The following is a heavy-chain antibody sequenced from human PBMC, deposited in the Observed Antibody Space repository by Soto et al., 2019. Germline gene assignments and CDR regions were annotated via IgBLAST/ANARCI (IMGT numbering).Heavy chain of an antibody. V-gene: IGHV3-33*01. CDR3: ARVDGKLWFGELYRQSAYYMDV. J-gene: IGHJ6*03. CDR1: GFTFSSYA. CDR2: IWYDGSNK. Sequence: GGSLRLSCAASGFTFSSYAMHWVRQAPGKGLEWVAVIWYDGSNKYYADSVKGRFTISRDNSKNTLYLQMNSLRAEDTAVYYCARVDGKLWFGELYRQSAYYMDVWGKGTTVTVSS. D-gene: IGHD3-10*01.